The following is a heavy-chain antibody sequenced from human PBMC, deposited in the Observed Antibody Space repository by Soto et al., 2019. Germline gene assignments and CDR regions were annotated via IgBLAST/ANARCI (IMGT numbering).Heavy chain of an antibody. Sequence: QLQLQESGPGLVKPSETLSLTCTVSGGSITSSSYYWAWIRQPPGKGLEWIGSIYNRGTSYSASLKCRVTISVDTSKSQVSLRWTAVSVADTAVYYCARKSDAVAGKPPDYWGQGTLVTVSS. CDR1: GGSITSSSYY. CDR3: ARKSDAVAGKPPDY. J-gene: IGHJ4*02. CDR2: IYNRGT. D-gene: IGHD6-19*01. V-gene: IGHV4-39*01.